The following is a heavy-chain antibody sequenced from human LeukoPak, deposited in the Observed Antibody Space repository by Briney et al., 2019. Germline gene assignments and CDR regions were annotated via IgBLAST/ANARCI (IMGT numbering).Heavy chain of an antibody. CDR3: ARGSGFGELGSSKFDP. J-gene: IGHJ5*02. CDR2: IYTSGST. V-gene: IGHV4-61*02. D-gene: IGHD3-10*01. Sequence: SQTLSHTCTVSGGSISSGSYYWSWIRQPAGKGLEWIGRIYTSGSTNYNPSLKSRVTISVDTSKNQFSLKLSSVTAADTAVYYCARGSGFGELGSSKFDPWGQGTLVTVSS. CDR1: GGSISSGSYY.